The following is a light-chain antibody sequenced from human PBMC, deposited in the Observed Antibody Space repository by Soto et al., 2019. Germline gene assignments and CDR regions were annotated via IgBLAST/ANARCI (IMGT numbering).Light chain of an antibody. CDR1: RSDIGDSNF. J-gene: IGLJ1*01. V-gene: IGLV2-14*01. CDR2: QVN. Sequence: QSALTQPASVSGSPGQSVTISCTGPRSDIGDSNFISWYQHSPGKAPRLLIYQVNNRPSGVSGRFSGSKAGNTASLTISGLLADEQADYFCASFRSGTILVYGSATKVTV. CDR3: ASFRSGTILV.